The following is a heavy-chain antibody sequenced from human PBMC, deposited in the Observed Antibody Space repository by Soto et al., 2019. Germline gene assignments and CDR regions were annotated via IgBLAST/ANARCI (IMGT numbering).Heavy chain of an antibody. CDR1: GGTFSSYA. CDR2: IIPIFGTA. CDR3: ASHYDSSGYYYRGLDY. J-gene: IGHJ4*02. V-gene: IGHV1-69*12. D-gene: IGHD3-22*01. Sequence: QVQLVQSGAEVKKPGSSVKVSCKASGGTFSSYAISWVRQAPGPGLEWMGGIIPIFGTADYAQKFQGRVTITGDESTSTGNMELSSLRSEDTAVYYCASHYDSSGYYYRGLDYWGQGTLVTVSS.